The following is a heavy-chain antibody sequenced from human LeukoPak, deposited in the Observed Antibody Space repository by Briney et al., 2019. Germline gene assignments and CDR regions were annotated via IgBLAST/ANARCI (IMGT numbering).Heavy chain of an antibody. CDR2: IYYSGST. J-gene: IGHJ6*02. CDR3: ARHALIAAADNYYHGMDV. Sequence: PSETLSLTCTVSGGSISSYYWSWIRQPPGNGLEWIGYIYYSGSTNYNPSLKSRVTISVDTSKNQFSLKLSSVTAADTAVYYCARHALIAAADNYYHGMDVWGQGTTVTVSS. D-gene: IGHD6-13*01. V-gene: IGHV4-59*08. CDR1: GGSISSYY.